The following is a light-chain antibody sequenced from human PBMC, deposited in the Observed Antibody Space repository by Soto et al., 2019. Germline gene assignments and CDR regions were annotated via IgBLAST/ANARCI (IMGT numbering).Light chain of an antibody. CDR2: EAS. Sequence: LNQASAVSGSPCHSVNISCTGATIDFVSHNRVSWYQQPPGTALKLIIYEASNRPSGVPDRFSGSKSGNTASLTISGLQAADEADYYCSLYTSENTYVFGTGSKV. CDR3: SLYTSENTYV. CDR1: TIDFVSHNR. V-gene: IGLV2-18*01. J-gene: IGLJ1*01.